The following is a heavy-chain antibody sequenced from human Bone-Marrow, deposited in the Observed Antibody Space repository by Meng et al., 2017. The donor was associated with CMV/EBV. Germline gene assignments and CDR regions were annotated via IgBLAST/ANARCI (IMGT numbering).Heavy chain of an antibody. Sequence: GESLKISCAASGFTFSSYWMSWVRQAPGKGLEWVANIKQDGSEKYYVDSVKGRFTISRDNAKNSLYLQMNSLRAGDTAVYYCAKDDNYNDNSGHNAYYYNGMDVWGQGTTVTVSS. CDR2: IKQDGSEK. D-gene: IGHD3-22*01. CDR3: AKDDNYNDNSGHNAYYYNGMDV. J-gene: IGHJ6*02. V-gene: IGHV3-7*01. CDR1: GFTFSSYW.